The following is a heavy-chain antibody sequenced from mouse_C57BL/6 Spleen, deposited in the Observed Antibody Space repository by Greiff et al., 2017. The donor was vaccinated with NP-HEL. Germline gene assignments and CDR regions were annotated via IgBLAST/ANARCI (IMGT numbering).Heavy chain of an antibody. V-gene: IGHV1-15*01. D-gene: IGHD1-1*01. J-gene: IGHJ3*01. CDR3: TRPHYYGSSYGFAY. CDR1: GYTFTDYE. CDR2: IDPETGGT. Sequence: QVHVKQSGAELVRPGASVTLSCKASGYTFTDYEMHWVKQTPVHGLEWIGAIDPETGGTAYNQKFKGKAILTADKSSSTAYMELRSMTSEDAAVYYCTRPHYYGSSYGFAYWGKGTLVTVSA.